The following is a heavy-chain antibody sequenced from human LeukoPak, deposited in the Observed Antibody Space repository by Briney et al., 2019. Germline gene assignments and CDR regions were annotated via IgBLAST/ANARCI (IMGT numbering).Heavy chain of an antibody. CDR3: ARGYYYDSSVAY. Sequence: GGSLRLSCAASGFTFSTFGFNWVRQAPGKGLEWVSSISHSSIYISYADSVKGRFTISRDNARNSLYLQMDSLRVEDKAVYYCARGYYYDSSVAYWGQGTLVTVSS. D-gene: IGHD3-22*01. J-gene: IGHJ4*02. V-gene: IGHV3-21*01. CDR1: GFTFSTFG. CDR2: ISHSSIYI.